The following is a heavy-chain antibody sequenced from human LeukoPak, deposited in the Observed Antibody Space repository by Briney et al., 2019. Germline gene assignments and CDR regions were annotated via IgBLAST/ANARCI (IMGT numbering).Heavy chain of an antibody. D-gene: IGHD3-3*01. CDR2: IYYSGST. CDR3: ARYHYDFWSGLTYYYYYYMDV. Sequence: SETLPLTCTVSGGSISSYYWSWIRQPPGKGLEWIGYIYYSGSTNYNPSLKSRVTISVDTSKNQFSLKLSSVTAADTAVYYCARYHYDFWSGLTYYYYYYMDVWGKGTTVTVSS. CDR1: GGSISSYY. J-gene: IGHJ6*03. V-gene: IGHV4-59*01.